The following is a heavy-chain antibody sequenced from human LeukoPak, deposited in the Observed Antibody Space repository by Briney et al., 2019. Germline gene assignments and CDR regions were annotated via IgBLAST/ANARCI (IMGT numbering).Heavy chain of an antibody. CDR2: IYPGDSDT. V-gene: IGHV5-51*01. CDR3: ARHGEYGSGSYFYYGMDV. CDR1: GYSFTSYW. J-gene: IGHJ6*04. Sequence: GESLKISCKGSGYSFTSYWIGWVRQMPGKGPEWMGIIYPGDSDTRYSPSFQGQVTISADKSISTAYLQWSSLKASDTAMYYCARHGEYGSGSYFYYGMDVWGKGTTVTVSS. D-gene: IGHD3-10*01.